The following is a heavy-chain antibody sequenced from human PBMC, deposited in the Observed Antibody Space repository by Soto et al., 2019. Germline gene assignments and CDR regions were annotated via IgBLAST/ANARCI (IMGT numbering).Heavy chain of an antibody. CDR3: AKGGPDGFCSGGRCYFDY. J-gene: IGHJ4*02. CDR1: GFTFDDYA. D-gene: IGHD2-15*01. CDR2: ISWNSNII. V-gene: IGHV3-9*01. Sequence: EVQLVESGGGLVQPGRSLRLSCAASGFTFDDYAMHWVRRVPGKGLEWVSSISWNSNIIGYADSVKGRFTISRDNAKNSLYLQMHSLRPEDTALYYCAKGGPDGFCSGGRCYFDYWGQGTLVTVSS.